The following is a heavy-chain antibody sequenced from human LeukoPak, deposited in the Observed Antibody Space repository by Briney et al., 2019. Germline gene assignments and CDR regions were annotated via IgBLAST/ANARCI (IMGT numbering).Heavy chain of an antibody. J-gene: IGHJ4*02. CDR1: GFTFSSYA. CDR2: ISSSGRTK. Sequence: GGSERLSCAASGFTFSSYAMSWLRQAPGKGLEWVSYISSSGRTKYYADSVKGRFTISRDNAKNSLYLQMNSLRAEDTAVYYCARDSGRGYIYGYPDYWGQGTLVTVSS. V-gene: IGHV3-48*03. CDR3: ARDSGRGYIYGYPDY. D-gene: IGHD5-18*01.